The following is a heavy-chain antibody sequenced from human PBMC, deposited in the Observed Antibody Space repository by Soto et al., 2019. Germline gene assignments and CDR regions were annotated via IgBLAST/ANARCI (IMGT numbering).Heavy chain of an antibody. CDR3: AKFFVAGTRGYFDS. D-gene: IGHD6-19*01. J-gene: IGHJ4*02. V-gene: IGHV3-23*01. CDR1: GFIFSSYA. Sequence: GSLRLSCTASGFIFSSYAMSWVRQAPGKGLEWVSAISASGDNAYYADSVKGRFTISRDRSKSLYLQMKSLRAEDTAIYYCAKFFVAGTRGYFDSWGQGTLVTVSS. CDR2: ISASGDNA.